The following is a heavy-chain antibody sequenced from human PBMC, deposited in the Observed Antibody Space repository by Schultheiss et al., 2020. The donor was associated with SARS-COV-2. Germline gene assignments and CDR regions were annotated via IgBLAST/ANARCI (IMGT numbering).Heavy chain of an antibody. V-gene: IGHV3-11*01. Sequence: GGSLRLSCEASGFTLSDYYMSWIRQTPGKGLEWLSDISRSGTTIYYADSVKGRFTISRDNSKNTVYLQMDSLGAEDTAAYFCAKSPPLVTAYFDDWGQGTLVTVSS. CDR2: ISRSGTTI. D-gene: IGHD5-18*01. CDR1: GFTLSDYY. J-gene: IGHJ4*02. CDR3: AKSPPLVTAYFDD.